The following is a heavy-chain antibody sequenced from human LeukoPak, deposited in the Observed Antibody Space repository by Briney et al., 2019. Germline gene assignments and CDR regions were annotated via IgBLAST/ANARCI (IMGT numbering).Heavy chain of an antibody. CDR2: IWYDGSYK. V-gene: IGHV3-33*01. J-gene: IGHJ4*02. Sequence: GGSLRLSCVASGFTFSTYAMHWVRQAPVKGLEWVAVIWYDGSYKYYADSVKGRFSISRDNSKNTLFLQMNSLIAEDTAVYYCVRSVGATHPGDYWGQGTLVTVSS. CDR3: VRSVGATHPGDY. D-gene: IGHD1-26*01. CDR1: GFTFSTYA.